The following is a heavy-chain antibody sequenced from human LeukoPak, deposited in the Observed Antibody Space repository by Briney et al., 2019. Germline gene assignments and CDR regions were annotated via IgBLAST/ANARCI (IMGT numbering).Heavy chain of an antibody. V-gene: IGHV3-33*01. CDR1: GFTFSSYG. CDR3: ARAATTFPPLFDP. Sequence: GGSLRLSCAASGFTFSSYGMHWVRQAPGKGLEWVAVIWYDGSNKYYADSVKGRFTISRDNSKNTLYLQMNSLRAEDTAGYYCARAATTFPPLFDPWGQGTLVTVSS. D-gene: IGHD3-16*01. J-gene: IGHJ5*02. CDR2: IWYDGSNK.